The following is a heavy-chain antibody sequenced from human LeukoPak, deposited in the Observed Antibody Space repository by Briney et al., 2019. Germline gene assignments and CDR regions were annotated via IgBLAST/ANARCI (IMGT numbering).Heavy chain of an antibody. Sequence: GGSLRLSCTASGFTFSSFEMNWVRQAPGKGPEWISHISRTGTVIYYADSVKGRFTISRDNAKNSLFLRMTDLRVEDTAVYYCARDPRHYGSGTYYNERAQGIDYWGQGTLVTVSS. CDR3: ARDPRHYGSGTYYNERAQGIDY. D-gene: IGHD3-10*01. J-gene: IGHJ4*02. CDR2: ISRTGTVI. V-gene: IGHV3-48*03. CDR1: GFTFSSFE.